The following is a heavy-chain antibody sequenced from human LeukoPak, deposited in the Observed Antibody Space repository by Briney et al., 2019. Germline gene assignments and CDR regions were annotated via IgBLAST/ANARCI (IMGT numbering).Heavy chain of an antibody. Sequence: GGSLRLSCAASGFTFSSYGMHWVRQAPGKGLEWVAVISYDGSNKYYADSVKGRFTISRDNSKNTLYLEMNSLRAEDTAVYYCAKDLVWELLYCFDYWGQGTLVTVSS. J-gene: IGHJ4*02. V-gene: IGHV3-30*18. D-gene: IGHD1-26*01. CDR1: GFTFSSYG. CDR3: AKDLVWELLYCFDY. CDR2: ISYDGSNK.